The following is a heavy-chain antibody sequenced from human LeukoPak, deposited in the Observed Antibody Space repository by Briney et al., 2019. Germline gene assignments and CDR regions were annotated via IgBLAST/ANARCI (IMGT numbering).Heavy chain of an antibody. CDR3: ARGGGSTIDDAFDI. Sequence: GGSLRLSCAASEFTFSSYSMNWVRQAPGKGLEWVSSISSSSSYIYYADSVKGRFTISRDNAKNSLYLQMNSLRAEDTAVYYCARGGGSTIDDAFDIWGQGTMVTVYS. V-gene: IGHV3-21*01. CDR2: ISSSSSYI. D-gene: IGHD3-10*01. J-gene: IGHJ3*02. CDR1: EFTFSSYS.